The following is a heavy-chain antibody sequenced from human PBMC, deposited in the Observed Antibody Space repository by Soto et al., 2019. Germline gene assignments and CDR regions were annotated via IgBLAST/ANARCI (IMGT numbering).Heavy chain of an antibody. Sequence: TLSVTCAVYCGSFSGYYWSWIRQPPGKGLEWIGEINHSGSTNYNPSLKSRVTISVDTSKNQFSLKLSSVTAADTAVYYCASSXXFLEWYPRFWFDPWGQGTLVTVSS. D-gene: IGHD3-3*01. J-gene: IGHJ5*02. CDR2: INHSGST. V-gene: IGHV4-34*01. CDR3: ASSXXFLEWYPRFWFDP. CDR1: CGSFSGYY.